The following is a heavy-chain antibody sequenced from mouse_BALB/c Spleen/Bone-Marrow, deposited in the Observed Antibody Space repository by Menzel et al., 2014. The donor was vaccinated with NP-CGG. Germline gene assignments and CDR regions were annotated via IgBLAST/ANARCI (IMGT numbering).Heavy chain of an antibody. V-gene: IGHV5-9*03. CDR3: ARAYYRYPFDY. Sequence: EVQLVESGGGLVKPGGSLKLSCAASGLTFSSYTMSWVRQTPEKRLEWVATISSGGGNTYYPDSMKGRFTISRDNAKNNLYLQMSSLRSEDTALYYCARAYYRYPFDYWGQGTTLTVSS. D-gene: IGHD2-14*01. J-gene: IGHJ2*01. CDR1: GLTFSSYT. CDR2: ISSGGGNT.